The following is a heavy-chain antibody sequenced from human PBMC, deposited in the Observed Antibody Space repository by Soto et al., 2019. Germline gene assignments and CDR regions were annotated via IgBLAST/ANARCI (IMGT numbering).Heavy chain of an antibody. CDR1: GYSFTSYW. D-gene: IGHD2-21*01. CDR3: ARPNCGGDCYSGGYFDL. J-gene: IGHJ2*01. CDR2: IYPGDSDT. Sequence: GVSLKIYCKGSGYSFTSYWIGWVRQMPGKGLEWMGIIYPGDSDTRYSPSFQGQVTISADKSISTAYLQWSSLKASDTAMYSCARPNCGGDCYSGGYFDLWGRGTLVTVSS. V-gene: IGHV5-51*01.